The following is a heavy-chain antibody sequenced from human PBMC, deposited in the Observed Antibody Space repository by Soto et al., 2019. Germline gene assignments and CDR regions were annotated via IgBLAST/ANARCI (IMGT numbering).Heavy chain of an antibody. Sequence: ASVKVSCKASGYTFTYYAMHCVRQAPGQRLEWMGWINAGNGNTKYSQKFQGRVSITRDTTASTAYMELSSLRSEDTAMYYCAKDRSSGWHFAFDIWGQGTMVTVSS. J-gene: IGHJ3*02. CDR2: INAGNGNT. CDR1: GYTFTYYA. V-gene: IGHV1-3*01. CDR3: AKDRSSGWHFAFDI. D-gene: IGHD6-19*01.